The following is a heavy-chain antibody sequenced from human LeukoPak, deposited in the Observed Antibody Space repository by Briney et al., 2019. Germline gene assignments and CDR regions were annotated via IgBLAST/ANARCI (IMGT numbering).Heavy chain of an antibody. CDR3: ARESGDGWTFDY. Sequence: GGSLRLSCAASGFTFSSYSMHWVRQAPGKGLEWLPVTSYDGSTKYYAESVKGRFTISRDNSKNTLYLQMNSLRAEDTAVYYCARESGDGWTFDYWGQGTLVTVSS. CDR1: GFTFSSYS. J-gene: IGHJ4*02. D-gene: IGHD5-24*01. V-gene: IGHV3-30-3*01. CDR2: TSYDGSTK.